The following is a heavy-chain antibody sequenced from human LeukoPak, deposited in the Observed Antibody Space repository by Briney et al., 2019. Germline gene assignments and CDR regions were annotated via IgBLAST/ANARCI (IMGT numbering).Heavy chain of an antibody. CDR3: ARDVSWYSGSFGY. CDR2: IWYDGSNK. Sequence: GGSLRLSCAASGFTSSSYGMHWVRQAPGKGLEWVAVIWYDGSNKYYADSVEGRFTISRDNSKNTLYLQMNSLRAEDTAVYYCARDVSWYSGSFGYWGQGTLVTVSS. CDR1: GFTSSSYG. J-gene: IGHJ4*02. D-gene: IGHD3-10*01. V-gene: IGHV3-33*01.